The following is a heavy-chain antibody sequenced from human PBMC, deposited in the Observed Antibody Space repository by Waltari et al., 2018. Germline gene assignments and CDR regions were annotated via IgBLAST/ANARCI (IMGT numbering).Heavy chain of an antibody. D-gene: IGHD5-12*01. CDR3: ARNRWLPFDY. CDR2: INHSGST. V-gene: IGHV4-34*01. Sequence: QVQLQQWGAGLLKPSETLSLPCAVYGGSFSGSYWSWIRQPPGKGLEWIGEINHSGSTNYNPSLKSRVTISLDTSKNQFSLKLSSVTAADTAVYYCARNRWLPFDYWGQGTLVTVSS. CDR1: GGSFSGSY. J-gene: IGHJ4*02.